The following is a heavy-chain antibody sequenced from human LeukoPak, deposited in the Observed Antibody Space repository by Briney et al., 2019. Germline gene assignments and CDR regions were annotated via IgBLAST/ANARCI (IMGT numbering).Heavy chain of an antibody. CDR3: AKGEQYSSAWYHSSGDY. CDR1: GFTFSSYG. CDR2: FSNDGSNQ. J-gene: IGHJ4*02. V-gene: IGHV3-30*18. Sequence: GGSLRLSCAASGFTFSSYGMHWVPRAPGKGGGGLAVFSNDGSNQYYADSVKGRFSISRDNAKNTVYLQMNSLGAEDTAVYYCAKGEQYSSAWYHSSGDYWGQGTLVTVSS. D-gene: IGHD6-19*01.